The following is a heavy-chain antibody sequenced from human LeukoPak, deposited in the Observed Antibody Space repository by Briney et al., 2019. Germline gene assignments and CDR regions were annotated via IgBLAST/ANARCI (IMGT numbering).Heavy chain of an antibody. V-gene: IGHV4-61*01. CDR2: IYYSGST. Sequence: PSETLSLTCTVSGGSVSSGSYYWSWIRQPPGKGLEWIGYIYYSGSTNYNPSLKSRVTISVDTSKNQFSLKLSSVTAADTAVYYCTRGRKFSEIYGFWFDPWGQGTLVTVSS. D-gene: IGHD4-17*01. J-gene: IGHJ5*02. CDR3: TRGRKFSEIYGFWFDP. CDR1: GGSVSSGSYY.